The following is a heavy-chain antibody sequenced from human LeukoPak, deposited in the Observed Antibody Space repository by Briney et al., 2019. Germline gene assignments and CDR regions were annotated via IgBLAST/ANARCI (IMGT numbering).Heavy chain of an antibody. Sequence: SETLSLTCTVSGGSVSSGSYYWSWIRQPPGKGLEWIGYIYYSGSTNYNPSLKSRVTISVDTSKNQFSLKLSSVTAADTAVYYCARPYGDYGDAFDIWGQGTMVTVSS. CDR2: IYYSGST. CDR3: ARPYGDYGDAFDI. J-gene: IGHJ3*02. V-gene: IGHV4-61*01. D-gene: IGHD4-17*01. CDR1: GGSVSSGSYY.